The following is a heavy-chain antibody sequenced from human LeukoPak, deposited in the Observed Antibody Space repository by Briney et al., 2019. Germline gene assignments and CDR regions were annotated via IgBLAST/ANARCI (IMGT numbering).Heavy chain of an antibody. CDR1: GFTVSSNY. Sequence: GGSLRLSCAASGFTVSSNYMSWVRQAPGRGLEWVSVIYSGGSTYYADSVKGRFTISRDNSKNTLYLQMNSLRAEDTAVYYCARLNAGSGSYYIFDYWGQGTLVTVSS. J-gene: IGHJ4*02. D-gene: IGHD3-10*01. CDR2: IYSGGST. CDR3: ARLNAGSGSYYIFDY. V-gene: IGHV3-53*01.